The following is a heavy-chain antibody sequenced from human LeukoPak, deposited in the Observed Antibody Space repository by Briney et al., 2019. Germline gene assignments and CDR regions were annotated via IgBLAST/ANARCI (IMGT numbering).Heavy chain of an antibody. CDR3: ARVRGYSYGELDY. CDR2: ISYSGST. J-gene: IGHJ4*02. V-gene: IGHV4-31*03. D-gene: IGHD5-18*01. Sequence: SQTLSLTCTVSGGSISSGGYYWSWVRQHPGKGLEWIGYISYSGSTYYNPSLNSRVTISVGTSKSQFSLKLSSVTAADTAVYYCARVRGYSYGELDYWGQGTLVTVSS. CDR1: GGSISSGGYY.